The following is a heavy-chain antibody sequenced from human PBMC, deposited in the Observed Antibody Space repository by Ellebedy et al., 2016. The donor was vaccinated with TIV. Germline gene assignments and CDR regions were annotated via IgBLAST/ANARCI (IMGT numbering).Heavy chain of an antibody. V-gene: IGHV3-11*01. CDR1: GFTFSGYY. CDR3: ATGPRLGLWIAY. CDR2: ISYSGDLM. J-gene: IGHJ4*02. D-gene: IGHD3-10*01. Sequence: GESLKISCAASGFTFSGYYMSWFRQAPGKGPEWVSYISYSGDLMYYADSVKGRFTTSRDNAENSLYLQMNSLRSEDTAVYYCATGPRLGLWIAYWGQGTLVTVSS.